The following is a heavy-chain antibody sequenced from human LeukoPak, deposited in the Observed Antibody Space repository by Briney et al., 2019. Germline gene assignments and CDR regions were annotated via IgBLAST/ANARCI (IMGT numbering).Heavy chain of an antibody. CDR2: IYSGGST. CDR3: ASSRRRWLQSVY. CDR1: GFTVSSNY. J-gene: IGHJ4*02. V-gene: IGHV3-53*05. Sequence: GSLRLSCAASGFTVSSNYMSWVRQAPGKGLEWVSVIYSGGSTYYADSVKGRFTISRDNSKNTLYLQMNSLRAEDTAVYYCASSRRRWLQSVYWGQGTLVTVSS. D-gene: IGHD5-24*01.